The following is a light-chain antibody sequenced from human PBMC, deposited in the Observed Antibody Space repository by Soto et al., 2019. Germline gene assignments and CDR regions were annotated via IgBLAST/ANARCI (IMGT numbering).Light chain of an antibody. V-gene: IGKV3-15*01. CDR3: QQYNNWPPWT. Sequence: IVMTQSPATLSVSPGERATLSCRASQSVSNYLAWYPQKPGQAPRLLIYDASTRATGIPARFSGSGSGTEFTLTISGLQAEDFAVYDCQQYNNWPPWTFGQGTKVESK. J-gene: IGKJ1*01. CDR2: DAS. CDR1: QSVSNY.